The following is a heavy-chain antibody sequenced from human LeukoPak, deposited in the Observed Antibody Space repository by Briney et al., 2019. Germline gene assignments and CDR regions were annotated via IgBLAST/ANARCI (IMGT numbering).Heavy chain of an antibody. D-gene: IGHD1-26*01. CDR3: ARAFTLHSGSYLFDP. Sequence: PGGSLRLSCAASGFTFSRYWMHWVRQAPGKGLEWVSVIYSGGSTYYVESVKGRFTISRDNSKNTLYLQMNSLRAEDTAVYYCARAFTLHSGSYLFDPWGQGTLVAVSS. CDR2: IYSGGST. V-gene: IGHV3-66*01. J-gene: IGHJ5*02. CDR1: GFTFSRYW.